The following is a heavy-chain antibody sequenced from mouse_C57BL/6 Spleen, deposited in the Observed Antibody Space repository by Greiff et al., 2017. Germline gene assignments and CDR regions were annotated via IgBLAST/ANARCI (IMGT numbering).Heavy chain of an antibody. CDR1: GYSFTGYS. CDR2: INPSTGGT. D-gene: IGHD4-1*01. J-gene: IGHJ3*01. Sequence: EVKLMESGPELVKPGASVKISCKASGYSFTGYSMNWVKQSPDKSLEWIGEINPSTGGTTYNQKFKAKATLTVDKSSSTAYMQLKSLTSEDSAVEYCARRGTGTGFAYWGQGTLVTVSA. CDR3: ARRGTGTGFAY. V-gene: IGHV1-42*01.